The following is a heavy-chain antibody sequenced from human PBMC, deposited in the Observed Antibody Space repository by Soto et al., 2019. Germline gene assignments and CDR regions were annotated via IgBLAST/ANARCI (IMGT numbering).Heavy chain of an antibody. CDR2: IYHSGTF. CDR1: GGSISAAGYS. D-gene: IGHD2-21*02. J-gene: IGHJ4*02. CDR3: ARGTHQLGDSEHFDY. Sequence: PSETLSLTCAVSGGSISAAGYSWSWIRQPPGGGLEWIGYIYHSGTFLYNPSLKSRVTISVDRSKNQFSLTLSSVTAADTAVYYCARGTHQLGDSEHFDYWGQGSLVTVSS. V-gene: IGHV4-30-2*01.